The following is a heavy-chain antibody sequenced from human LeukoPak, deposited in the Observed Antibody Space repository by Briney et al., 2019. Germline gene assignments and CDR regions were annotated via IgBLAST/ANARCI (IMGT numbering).Heavy chain of an antibody. J-gene: IGHJ6*03. CDR1: GGSMSSSSYY. Sequence: SETLSLTCTVSGGSMSSSSYYWGWIRQPPGKGLEWIGRIYYSGSNYYNQSLKSRVTISVDTSKNQFSLKLSSVTAADTAVYYCAIPPSIDYYYMDVWGKGTTVTVSS. V-gene: IGHV4-39*07. CDR3: AIPPSIDYYYMDV. CDR2: IYYSGSN.